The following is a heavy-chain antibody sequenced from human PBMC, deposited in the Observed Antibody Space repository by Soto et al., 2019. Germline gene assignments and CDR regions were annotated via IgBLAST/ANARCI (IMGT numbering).Heavy chain of an antibody. CDR3: ARDRVGYSNYDTRAGVWFDP. J-gene: IGHJ5*02. D-gene: IGHD4-4*01. CDR2: ISGSGGST. V-gene: IGHV3-23*01. Sequence: EVQLLESGGGLVQPGGSLRLSCAASGFTFSSYAMSWVRQAPGKGLEWVSAISGSGGSTYYADSVKGRFTISRDNSKNTLYLQMNSLRAEDTAVYYCARDRVGYSNYDTRAGVWFDPWGQGTLVTVSS. CDR1: GFTFSSYA.